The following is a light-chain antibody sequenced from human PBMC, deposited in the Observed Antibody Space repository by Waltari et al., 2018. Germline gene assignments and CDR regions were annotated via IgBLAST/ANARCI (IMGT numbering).Light chain of an antibody. Sequence: AIQMTQSPPSLSASVGDTVTITCRASQDLATHLAWYHQKPGKAPKLLVYGTSILQTMVPSRFSGSGSGTTFALTISSLQPADSATYYCLQDRTGLTFGGGTKVEI. CDR1: QDLATH. J-gene: IGKJ4*01. CDR2: GTS. CDR3: LQDRTGLT. V-gene: IGKV1-6*02.